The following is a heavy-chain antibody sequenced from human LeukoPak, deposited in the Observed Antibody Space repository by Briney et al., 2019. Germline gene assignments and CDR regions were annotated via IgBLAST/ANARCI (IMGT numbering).Heavy chain of an antibody. CDR2: INHSGST. CDR3: ARHVISGWYMLDY. D-gene: IGHD6-19*01. Sequence: TSETLSLTCAVYGGSFSGYYWSWIRQPPGKGLEWIGEINHSGSTNYNPSLKSRVTISVDTSKNQFSLKLSSVTAADTAVYYCARHVISGWYMLDYWGQGTLVTVSS. J-gene: IGHJ4*02. V-gene: IGHV4-34*01. CDR1: GGSFSGYY.